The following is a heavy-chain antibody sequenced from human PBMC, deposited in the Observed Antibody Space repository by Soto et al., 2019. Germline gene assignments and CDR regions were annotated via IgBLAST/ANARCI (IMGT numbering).Heavy chain of an antibody. CDR3: ARGFYTDY. V-gene: IGHV3-7*01. CDR1: GFNFSRSW. Sequence: PGGSLRLSCEASGFNFSRSWMSWVRQAPGKGLEWVANMKEDGSEKYYADSVRGRFTISRDNAENSVHLQMNSLRVEDTAVYYCARGFYTDYWGQGALVTVSS. CDR2: MKEDGSEK. J-gene: IGHJ4*02. D-gene: IGHD3-3*01.